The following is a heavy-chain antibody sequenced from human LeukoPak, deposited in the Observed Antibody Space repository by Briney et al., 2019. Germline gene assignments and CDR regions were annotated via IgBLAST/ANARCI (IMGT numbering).Heavy chain of an antibody. CDR1: GFTFSSYA. CDR3: AKGGVNTAMVTVYYYYGMDV. J-gene: IGHJ6*02. D-gene: IGHD5-18*01. V-gene: IGHV3-23*01. CDR2: ISGSGGST. Sequence: GGSLRLSCAASGFTFSSYAMSWVRQAPGKGLEWVSAISGSGGSTYYADSVKGRFTISRDNSKNTLYLQMNSLRAEDTAVYYCAKGGVNTAMVTVYYYYGMDVWGQGTTVTVSS.